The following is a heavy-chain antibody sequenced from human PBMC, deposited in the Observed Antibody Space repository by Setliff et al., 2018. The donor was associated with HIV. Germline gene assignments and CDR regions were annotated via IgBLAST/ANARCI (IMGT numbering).Heavy chain of an antibody. CDR3: NIYYYYYMDV. CDR2: IHYNGIT. V-gene: IGHV4-31*09. CDR1: GDSINTDGLY. J-gene: IGHJ6*03. Sequence: SETLSLTCTVSGDSINTDGLYWTWIRQHPATGLEWIGYIHYNGITNYNPSLKSRVTISVDTSKNQFSLKLSSVTAADTAVYYCNIYYYYYMDVWGKGTTVTVSS.